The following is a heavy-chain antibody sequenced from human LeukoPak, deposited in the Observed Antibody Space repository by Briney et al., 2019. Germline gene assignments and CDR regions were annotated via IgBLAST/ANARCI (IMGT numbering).Heavy chain of an antibody. CDR1: GGTFSSYA. CDR2: IIPIFGTA. J-gene: IGHJ5*02. CDR3: ARERIAARPVRWFDP. D-gene: IGHD6-6*01. Sequence: SVKVSCTASGGTFSSYAISWVRQAPGQGLEWMGGIIPIFGTANYAQKFQGRVTITADESTSTAYMELSSLRSEDTAVYYCARERIAARPVRWFDPWGQGTLVTVSS. V-gene: IGHV1-69*13.